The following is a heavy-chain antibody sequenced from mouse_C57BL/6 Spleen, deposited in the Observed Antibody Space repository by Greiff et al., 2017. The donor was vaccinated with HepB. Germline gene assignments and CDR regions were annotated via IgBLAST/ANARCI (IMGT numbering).Heavy chain of an antibody. V-gene: IGHV1-69*01. CDR2: IDPSDSYT. D-gene: IGHD1-1*01. CDR1: GYTFTSYW. J-gene: IGHJ1*03. CDR3: ARWGHYYGSSYRYFDV. Sequence: QVQLQQPGAELVMPGASVKLSCKASGYTFTSYWMHWVKQRPGQGLEWIGEIDPSDSYTNYNQKFKGKSTLTVDKSSSTAYMQLSSLTSEDSAVYYCARWGHYYGSSYRYFDVWGTGTTVTVSS.